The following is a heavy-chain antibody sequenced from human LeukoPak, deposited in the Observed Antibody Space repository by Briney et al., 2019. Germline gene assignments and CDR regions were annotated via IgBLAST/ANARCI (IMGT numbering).Heavy chain of an antibody. CDR2: INPYSGAI. J-gene: IGHJ4*02. CDR1: GFTFTDEY. V-gene: IGHV1-2*02. CDR3: ARDPKSQLLLDY. D-gene: IGHD2-2*01. Sequence: ASVTVSCKSSGFTFTDEYIHWVRQAPGPGLEWMGWINPYSGAINYAQKFQGRVTLTRDTSISTAYMELSRLTSGDTAVYYCARDPKSQLLLDYWGQGTLVTVSS.